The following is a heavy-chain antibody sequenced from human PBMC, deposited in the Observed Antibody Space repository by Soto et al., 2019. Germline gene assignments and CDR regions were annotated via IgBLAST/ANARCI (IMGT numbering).Heavy chain of an antibody. J-gene: IGHJ5*02. CDR2: IYSSGST. Sequence: PSETLSLTCTVSGGAISTYYWTWIRQPAGKGLEWIGRIYSSGSTKYNPSLQSRVTMSLDTSNNQFSLRLTSVTAADTAVYYCARGQRFSDWFDPWGHGTLVTFSS. CDR3: ARGQRFSDWFDP. D-gene: IGHD3-3*01. V-gene: IGHV4-4*07. CDR1: GGAISTYY.